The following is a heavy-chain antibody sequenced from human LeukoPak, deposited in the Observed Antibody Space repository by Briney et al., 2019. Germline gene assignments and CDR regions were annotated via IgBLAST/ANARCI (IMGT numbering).Heavy chain of an antibody. CDR1: GYSFTSYW. D-gene: IGHD3-10*01. J-gene: IGHJ2*01. Sequence: GESLKISCKGSGYSFTSYWIGWVRQMPGKGLEWMGIIYPGDSDTRYSPSFQGQVTISADKSISTAYLQWSSLKASDTAMYYCARRMGFGSGHAWYFDLWGRGTLVTVSS. V-gene: IGHV5-51*01. CDR2: IYPGDSDT. CDR3: ARRMGFGSGHAWYFDL.